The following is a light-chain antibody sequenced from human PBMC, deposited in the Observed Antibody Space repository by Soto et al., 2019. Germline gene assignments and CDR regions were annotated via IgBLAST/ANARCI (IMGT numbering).Light chain of an antibody. CDR2: EVN. Sequence: QSVLTQPASVSGSPGQSITFSCTGSSDDIGNFNLVSWYQQYPGKAPKLILYEVNKRPLGVSDRFSGSKSGNTASLTISGLQAEDEAVYHCCSYAGSLWVFGGGTKVTAL. CDR3: CSYAGSLWV. CDR1: SDDIGNFNL. J-gene: IGLJ3*02. V-gene: IGLV2-23*02.